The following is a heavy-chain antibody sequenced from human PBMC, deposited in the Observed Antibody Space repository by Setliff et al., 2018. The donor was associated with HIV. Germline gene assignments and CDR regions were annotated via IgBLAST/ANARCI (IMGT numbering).Heavy chain of an antibody. CDR2: FDPEDGET. J-gene: IGHJ1*01. D-gene: IGHD6-13*01. Sequence: ASVKVSCKISGYTLTELSIHWVRQAPGKGLEWMANFDPEDGETFYAQKYQGRLTMTEDTSTDTAYMELSSLRSDDTDMYYCATDPGYSSTWYSESFHHWGQGTVVTVSS. V-gene: IGHV1-24*01. CDR3: ATDPGYSSTWYSESFHH. CDR1: GYTLTELS.